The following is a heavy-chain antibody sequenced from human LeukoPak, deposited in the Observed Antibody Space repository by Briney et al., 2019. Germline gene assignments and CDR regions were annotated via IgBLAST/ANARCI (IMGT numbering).Heavy chain of an antibody. CDR2: IYYSGST. Sequence: SETLSLTCTVSGGSISSSRYYWSWIRQPPGKGLEWIGYIYYSGSTNYNPSLKSRVAISVDTSKNQFSLKLSSVTAADTAVYYCARDRGYSGSYVYYFDYWGQGTLVTVSS. D-gene: IGHD1-26*01. V-gene: IGHV4-61*01. CDR1: GGSISSSRYY. CDR3: ARDRGYSGSYVYYFDY. J-gene: IGHJ4*02.